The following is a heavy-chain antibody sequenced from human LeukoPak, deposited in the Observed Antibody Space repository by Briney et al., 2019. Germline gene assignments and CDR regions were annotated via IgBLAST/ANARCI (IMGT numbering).Heavy chain of an antibody. Sequence: SETLSLTCAVYGGSFSVYYWSWIRRPPGKGLEWIGEINQSGSPNYNPSLKSRVTISVVTSKHQFSLKLSSVTAADTAVYYCATIQRDHAFDIWGQGTVVTVSS. CDR3: ATIQRDHAFDI. CDR2: INQSGSP. J-gene: IGHJ3*02. CDR1: GGSFSVYY. V-gene: IGHV4-34*01. D-gene: IGHD2-2*01.